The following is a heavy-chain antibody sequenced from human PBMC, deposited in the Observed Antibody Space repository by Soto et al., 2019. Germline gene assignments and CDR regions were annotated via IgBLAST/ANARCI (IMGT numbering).Heavy chain of an antibody. Sequence: QVQLQESGPGLVKPSETLSLTCTVSVGSISSYYWSWIRQPPGKGLEWIGYIYYSGSTNYNPSLKSRVTISVYTSMNQFSLKLSSVTAADTAVYYCARHETLDGDYDYWGQGTLVTVSS. D-gene: IGHD4-17*01. CDR1: VGSISSYY. J-gene: IGHJ4*02. CDR2: IYYSGST. V-gene: IGHV4-59*08. CDR3: ARHETLDGDYDY.